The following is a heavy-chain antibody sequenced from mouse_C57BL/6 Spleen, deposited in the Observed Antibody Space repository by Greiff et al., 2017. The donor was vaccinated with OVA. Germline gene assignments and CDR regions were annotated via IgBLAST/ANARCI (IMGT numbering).Heavy chain of an antibody. CDR1: GYTFTSYW. CDR3: ARRSYYGSSYPDGYFDV. Sequence: QVQLQQPGAELVRPGSSVKLSCKASGYTFTSYWMHWVKQRPIQGLEWIGNIDPSDSETHYNQKFKDKATLTVDKSSSTAYMQLSSLTSEDSAVYYCARRSYYGSSYPDGYFDVWGTGTTVTVSS. D-gene: IGHD1-1*01. V-gene: IGHV1-52*01. CDR2: IDPSDSET. J-gene: IGHJ1*03.